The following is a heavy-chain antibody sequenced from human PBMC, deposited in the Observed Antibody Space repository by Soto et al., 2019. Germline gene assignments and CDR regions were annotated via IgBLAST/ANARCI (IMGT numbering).Heavy chain of an antibody. CDR1: GGSISSYY. Sequence: FETLSLTCTVSGGSISSYYWSWIRQPPGKGLEWIGYIYYSGSTNYNPSLKSRVTISVDTSKNQFSLKLSSVTAADTAVYYCARSLSRAYNWFDPWGQGTLVTVSS. CDR2: IYYSGST. CDR3: ARSLSRAYNWFDP. J-gene: IGHJ5*02. D-gene: IGHD2-2*01. V-gene: IGHV4-59*01.